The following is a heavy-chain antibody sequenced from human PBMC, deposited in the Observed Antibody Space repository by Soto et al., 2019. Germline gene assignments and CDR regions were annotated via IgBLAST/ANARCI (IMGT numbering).Heavy chain of an antibody. CDR3: GRNRVRLN. Sequence: QVQLQESGPGLVKPSETLSLTCTVSGSSFRNYYWSWSRQPPGKGLEWIGYVDYSGGTNYNPALNSRFTISLDTSNSQFSLRLTSVTAADTAAYYCGRNRVRLNWGQGSLVTVAS. V-gene: IGHV4-59*01. CDR1: GSSFRNYY. J-gene: IGHJ4*02. CDR2: VDYSGGT. D-gene: IGHD1-1*01.